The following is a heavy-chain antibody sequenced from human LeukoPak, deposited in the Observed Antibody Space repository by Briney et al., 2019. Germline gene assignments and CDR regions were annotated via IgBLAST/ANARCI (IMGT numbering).Heavy chain of an antibody. Sequence: GGSLRLSCAASGFTFSNYWMSWVRQAPGKGLEWISYISSSGSTKYYADSVEGRFTISRDNAKNLLCLQMDSLRAEDTAVYYCARDWSGYADYWGQGTVVTVSS. CDR3: ARDWSGYADY. J-gene: IGHJ4*02. CDR2: ISSSGSTK. CDR1: GFTFSNYW. V-gene: IGHV3-48*04. D-gene: IGHD5-12*01.